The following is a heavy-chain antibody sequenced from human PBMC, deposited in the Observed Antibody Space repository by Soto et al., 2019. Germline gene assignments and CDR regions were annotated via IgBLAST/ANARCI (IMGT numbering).Heavy chain of an antibody. CDR2: ISSSSSYI. Sequence: GGSLRLSCAASGFTFSSYSMNWVRQAPGKGLEWVSSISSSSSYIYYAVSVKGRFTISRDNAKNSLYLQMNSLRAEDTAVYYCARVFGYCSGGSCYSAYYYYMDVWGKGTTVTVSS. D-gene: IGHD2-15*01. V-gene: IGHV3-21*01. CDR1: GFTFSSYS. J-gene: IGHJ6*03. CDR3: ARVFGYCSGGSCYSAYYYYMDV.